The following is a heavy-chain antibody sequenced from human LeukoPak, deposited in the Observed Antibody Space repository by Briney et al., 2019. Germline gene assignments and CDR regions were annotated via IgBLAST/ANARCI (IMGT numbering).Heavy chain of an antibody. J-gene: IGHJ6*03. Sequence: GASVKVSCKASGYTFTSYGISWVRQAPGQGLEWMGWISAYNGNTNYAQKLQGRVTMTTDTSTSTAYMELRSLRSDDTAVYYCARVITMVREEYYYYYMDVWGKGTTVTISS. CDR1: GYTFTSYG. CDR3: ARVITMVREEYYYYYMDV. CDR2: ISAYNGNT. D-gene: IGHD3-10*01. V-gene: IGHV1-18*01.